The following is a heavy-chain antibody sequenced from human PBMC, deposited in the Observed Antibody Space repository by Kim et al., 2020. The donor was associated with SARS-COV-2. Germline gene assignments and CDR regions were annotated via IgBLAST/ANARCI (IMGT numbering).Heavy chain of an antibody. J-gene: IGHJ6*02. D-gene: IGHD3-9*01. Sequence: ASVKVSCKASGYTFTGYYMHWVRQAPGQGLEWMGRINPNSGGTNYAQKFQGRVTMTRDTSISTAYMELSRLRSDDTAVYYCARGERFFDWLLYEWMTGMDVWGQGTTVTVSS. CDR2: INPNSGGT. CDR3: ARGERFFDWLLYEWMTGMDV. V-gene: IGHV1-2*06. CDR1: GYTFTGYY.